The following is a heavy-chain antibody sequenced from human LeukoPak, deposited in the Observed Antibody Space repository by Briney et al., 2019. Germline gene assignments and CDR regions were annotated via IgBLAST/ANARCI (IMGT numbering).Heavy chain of an antibody. Sequence: GGSLRLSCAASGFTFSSYGMHWVRQAPGKGLEWVAVISYDGSNKYYADSVKGRFTISRDNSKNTLYLQMNSLRAEDTAVYYCARVRYYYGSGSYYPGGAFDPWGQGTLVTVSS. CDR1: GFTFSSYG. CDR3: ARVRYYYGSGSYYPGGAFDP. J-gene: IGHJ5*02. D-gene: IGHD3-10*01. V-gene: IGHV3-30*03. CDR2: ISYDGSNK.